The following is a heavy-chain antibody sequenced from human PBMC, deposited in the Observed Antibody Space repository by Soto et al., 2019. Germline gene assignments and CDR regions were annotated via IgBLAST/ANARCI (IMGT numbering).Heavy chain of an antibody. CDR1: GGSISSYY. CDR3: ARGVVVAAYDY. D-gene: IGHD2-15*01. Sequence: SETLSLTCTVSGGSISSYYWSWIRQPPGKGLEWIGYIYYSGSTNYNPSLKSRVTISVDTSKNQFSLKLSSVTAADTAVYYCARGVVVAAYDYWGQGTLVTVSS. J-gene: IGHJ4*02. V-gene: IGHV4-59*08. CDR2: IYYSGST.